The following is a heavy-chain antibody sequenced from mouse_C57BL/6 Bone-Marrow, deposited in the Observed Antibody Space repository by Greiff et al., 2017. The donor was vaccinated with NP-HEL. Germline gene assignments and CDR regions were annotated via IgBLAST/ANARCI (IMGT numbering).Heavy chain of an antibody. CDR2: ISSGGSYT. Sequence: EVKLVESGGDLVKPGGSLKLSCAASGFTFSSYGMSWVRQTPDKRLEWVATISSGGSYTYYPDSVKGRFTISRDNAKNTLYLQMSSLKSEDTAMYYCARAYYGSSYSVDYWGQGTTLTVSS. CDR1: GFTFSSYG. J-gene: IGHJ2*01. D-gene: IGHD1-1*01. CDR3: ARAYYGSSYSVDY. V-gene: IGHV5-6*01.